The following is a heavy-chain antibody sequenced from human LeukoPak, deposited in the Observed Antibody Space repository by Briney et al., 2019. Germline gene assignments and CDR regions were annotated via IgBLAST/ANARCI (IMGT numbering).Heavy chain of an antibody. Sequence: ASVKVSCEASGYTFTGYGISWVRQAPGQGLEWMGWISAYNGNTNYAQKLKGRVTMTTATSTTTSYRELRRLRSDDTAVYYLARGEYDCWSGFFDYWGQGTLVTVSS. CDR1: GYTFTGYG. J-gene: IGHJ4*02. CDR2: ISAYNGNT. CDR3: ARGEYDCWSGFFDY. D-gene: IGHD3-3*01. V-gene: IGHV1-18*01.